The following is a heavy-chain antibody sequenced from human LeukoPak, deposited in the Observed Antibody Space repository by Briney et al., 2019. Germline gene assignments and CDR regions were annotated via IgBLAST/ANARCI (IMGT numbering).Heavy chain of an antibody. D-gene: IGHD4-23*01. V-gene: IGHV4-31*03. J-gene: IGHJ4*02. CDR2: IYYSGST. CDR1: GGSISSGGYY. Sequence: SQTLSLTCTVSGGSISSGGYYWSWIRQHPGKGLEWIGYIYYSGSTYYNPSLKSRVTISVDTSKNQFSLKLSSVTAADTAVYYCANSANYGDNSGYFDYWGQGTLVTVSS. CDR3: ANSANYGDNSGYFDY.